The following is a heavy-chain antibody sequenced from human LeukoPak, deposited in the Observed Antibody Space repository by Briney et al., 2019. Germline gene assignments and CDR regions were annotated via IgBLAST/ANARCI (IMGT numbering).Heavy chain of an antibody. CDR2: ISSSGSTI. D-gene: IGHD6-19*01. V-gene: IGHV3-48*03. Sequence: PGGSLRLSCAASGFTFSSHEMKWVRQAPGKGLEWVSYISSSGSTIYYADSVKGRFTISRDNAKNSLYLQMNSLRVEDTAVYYCARVKGSGWYEVDYWGQGTLVTVSS. CDR3: ARVKGSGWYEVDY. CDR1: GFTFSSHE. J-gene: IGHJ4*02.